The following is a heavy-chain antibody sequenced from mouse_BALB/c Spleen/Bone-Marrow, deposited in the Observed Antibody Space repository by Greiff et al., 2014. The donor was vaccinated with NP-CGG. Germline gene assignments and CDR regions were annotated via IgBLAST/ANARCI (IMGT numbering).Heavy chain of an antibody. CDR3: VRSDDGWFAY. CDR1: GFTFNTYA. J-gene: IGHJ3*01. D-gene: IGHD2-3*01. CDR2: IRSKSNNYAT. V-gene: IGHV10-1*02. Sequence: EVKLVESGGGLVQPKGSLKLSCAASGFTFNTYAKNWVRQAPGKGLEWVARIRSKSNNYATYYADSVKDRFTISRDDSQSMLYLQMNNLKTEDTAMYYCVRSDDGWFAYWGQGTLVTVSA.